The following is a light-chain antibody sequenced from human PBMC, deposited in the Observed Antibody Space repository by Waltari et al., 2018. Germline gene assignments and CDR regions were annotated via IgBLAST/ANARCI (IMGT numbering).Light chain of an antibody. V-gene: IGKV3-20*01. J-gene: IGKJ3*01. CDR1: QSVTNKY. CDR3: QLYDTSPRFT. CDR2: GVS. Sequence: EIVLVQSPGTLSLSPGETATLSCRATQSVTNKYLAWYQQKPGQPPRLLIYGVSNRATGIPYRFSGSGSGTDFTLTISRLEPEDFAVYYCQLYDTSPRFTFGPGTKVDIK.